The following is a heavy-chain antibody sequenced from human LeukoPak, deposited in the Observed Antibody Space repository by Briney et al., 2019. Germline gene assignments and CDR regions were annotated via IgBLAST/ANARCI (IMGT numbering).Heavy chain of an antibody. J-gene: IGHJ4*02. D-gene: IGHD3-3*01. Sequence: PGRSLRLSCAASGFSFNSYAMHWVRQAPGKGLEWVAVISYDGSDKYYADSVKGRFTISRDNSQNTLYLQVNSLRGEDTAVYYCARDFYDVGYWGQGTLVTVSS. V-gene: IGHV3-30*04. CDR3: ARDFYDVGY. CDR1: GFSFNSYA. CDR2: ISYDGSDK.